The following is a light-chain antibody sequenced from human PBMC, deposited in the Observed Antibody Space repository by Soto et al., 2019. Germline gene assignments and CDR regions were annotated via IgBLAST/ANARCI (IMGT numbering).Light chain of an antibody. Sequence: EIVMTQSPVTLSVSPGERATLSCKASQSVSSNLAWYQQKPGQAPRLLIYGASTRATGTPARFSGSGSGTEFTLTISSLQSEEFAVYYCQQYKNWPPITFGQGTRLEIK. J-gene: IGKJ5*01. CDR2: GAS. CDR3: QQYKNWPPIT. V-gene: IGKV3-15*01. CDR1: QSVSSN.